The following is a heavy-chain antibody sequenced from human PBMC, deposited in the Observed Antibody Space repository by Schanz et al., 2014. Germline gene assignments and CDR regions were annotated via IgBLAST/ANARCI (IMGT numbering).Heavy chain of an antibody. Sequence: EVQLVESGGGLVQPGGSLRLSCAASGFTFTTNAMSWVRQPPGKGLEWVSAISGNGGITYFADSVKGRFTISRDNSDNKLFMQMSSLRAEDTAVYYCAKVREWWPYYFDYWGQGTLVTVSS. CDR3: AKVREWWPYYFDY. CDR1: GFTFTTNA. CDR2: ISGNGGIT. J-gene: IGHJ4*02. V-gene: IGHV3-23*04. D-gene: IGHD2-15*01.